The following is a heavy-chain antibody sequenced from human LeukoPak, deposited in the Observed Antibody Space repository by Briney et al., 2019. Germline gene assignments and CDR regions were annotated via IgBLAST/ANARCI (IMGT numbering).Heavy chain of an antibody. D-gene: IGHD3-22*01. CDR3: ARGTPPYYYDSSGYRALGAFDI. V-gene: IGHV4-34*01. CDR1: GGSFSGYY. CDR2: INHSGST. Sequence: SETLSLTCAVYGGSFSGYYWSWIRQPPGKGLEWIGEINHSGSTNYNPSLKSRVTISVDTSKNQFSLKLSSVTAADTAVYYCARGTPPYYYDSSGYRALGAFDIWAKGQWSPSLQ. J-gene: IGHJ3*02.